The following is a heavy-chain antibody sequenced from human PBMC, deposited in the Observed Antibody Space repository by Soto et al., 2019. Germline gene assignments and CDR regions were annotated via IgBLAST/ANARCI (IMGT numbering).Heavy chain of an antibody. D-gene: IGHD6-13*01. CDR2: ISYDGSNK. J-gene: IGHJ5*02. Sequence: QVQLVESGGGVVQPGRSLRLSCAASGFTFSSYGMHWVRQAPGKGLEWVAVISYDGSNKYYADSVKGRFTISRDNSQNTLYLQMNSLRAEDTAVHYCAKVGAVEQQLANWFDPWGQGTLFTVSS. CDR3: AKVGAVEQQLANWFDP. CDR1: GFTFSSYG. V-gene: IGHV3-30*18.